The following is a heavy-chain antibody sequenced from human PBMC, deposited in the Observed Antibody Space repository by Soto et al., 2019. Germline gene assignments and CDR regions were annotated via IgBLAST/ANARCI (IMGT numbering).Heavy chain of an antibody. CDR2: ISAYNGNT. D-gene: IGHD4-17*01. CDR1: GYTFTSYG. CDR3: ARDPGYGDYEIDY. Sequence: QVQLVQSGAEVKKPGASVKVSCKASGYTFTSYGISWVRQAPGQGXEWMGWISAYNGNTNYAQKLQGRVTMTTDTSTRTAYMALXSXRSDDTAVYYCARDPGYGDYEIDYWGQGTLVTVSS. V-gene: IGHV1-18*01. J-gene: IGHJ4*02.